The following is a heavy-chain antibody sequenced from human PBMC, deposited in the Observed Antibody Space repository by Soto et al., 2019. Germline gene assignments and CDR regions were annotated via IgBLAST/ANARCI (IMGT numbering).Heavy chain of an antibody. V-gene: IGHV5-51*01. CDR1: GYTFTNYW. CDR3: AASIFYYGMDV. Sequence: GESLKISCKGSGYTFTNYWIGWVRQMPGKGLEWMGIIYPGDSDTKYNPSFRDQVTISADKSITTTYLRWTSLKASDTAIYYCAASIFYYGMDVWGQGTTVTVSS. CDR2: IYPGDSDT. J-gene: IGHJ6*02.